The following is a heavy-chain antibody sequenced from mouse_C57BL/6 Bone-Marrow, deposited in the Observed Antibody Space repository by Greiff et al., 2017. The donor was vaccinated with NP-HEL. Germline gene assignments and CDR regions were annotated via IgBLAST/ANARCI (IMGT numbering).Heavy chain of an antibody. CDR2: INPSSGYT. J-gene: IGHJ2*01. Sequence: QVHVKQSGAELARPGASVKMSCKASGYTFTSYTMHWVKQRPGQGLEWIGYINPSSGYTKYNQKFKDKATLTADKSSSTAYMQLSSLTSEDSAVYYCASSNYDYWGQGTTLTVSS. D-gene: IGHD2-5*01. CDR3: ASSNYDY. CDR1: GYTFTSYT. V-gene: IGHV1-4*01.